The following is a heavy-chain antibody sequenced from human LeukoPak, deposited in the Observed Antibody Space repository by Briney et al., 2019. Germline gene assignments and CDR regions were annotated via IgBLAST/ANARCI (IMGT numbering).Heavy chain of an antibody. CDR1: GYSISSGYY. J-gene: IGHJ5*02. V-gene: IGHV4-38-2*02. CDR3: ARVSIAVAGRGWFDP. Sequence: SETLSLTCTVSGYSISSGYYWGWIRQPPGKGLEWIGSIYHSGSTYYNPSLKSRVTISVDTSKNQFSLKLSSVTAADTAVYYCARVSIAVAGRGWFDPWGQGTLVTVSS. CDR2: IYHSGST. D-gene: IGHD6-19*01.